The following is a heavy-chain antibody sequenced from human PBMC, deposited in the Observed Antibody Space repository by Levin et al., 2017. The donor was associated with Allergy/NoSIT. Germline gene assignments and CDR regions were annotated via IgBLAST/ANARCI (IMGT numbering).Heavy chain of an antibody. V-gene: IGHV3-30*18. CDR3: AKSRPFGGYTHRYYMDV. Sequence: GESLKISCAASGFTFSSYGMHWVRQAPGKGLEWVAVISYDGSNKYYADSVKGRFTISRDNSKNTLYLQMNSLRAEDTAVYYCAKSRPFGGYTHRYYMDVWGKGTTVTVSS. D-gene: IGHD5-12*01. CDR2: ISYDGSNK. J-gene: IGHJ6*03. CDR1: GFTFSSYG.